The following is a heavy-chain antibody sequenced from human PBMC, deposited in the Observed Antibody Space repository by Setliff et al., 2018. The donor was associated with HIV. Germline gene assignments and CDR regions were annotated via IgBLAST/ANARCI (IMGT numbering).Heavy chain of an antibody. CDR2: ISGSGSGV. D-gene: IGHD3-16*01. J-gene: IGHJ4*02. V-gene: IGHV3-48*01. CDR3: ARDLIWGFDY. Sequence: PGESLRLSCAASGFTFSSYSMNWVRQSPGKGLEWVSYISGSGSGVDYADSVKGRFTVSRDNARSSLYLQLNSLRSEDTAVYYCARDLIWGFDYWGQGTPVTVSS. CDR1: GFTFSSYS.